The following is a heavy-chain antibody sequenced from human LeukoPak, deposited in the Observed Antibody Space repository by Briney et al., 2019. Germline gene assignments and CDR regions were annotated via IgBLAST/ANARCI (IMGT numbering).Heavy chain of an antibody. CDR1: GFTVSSDY. J-gene: IGHJ4*02. Sequence: GGSLRLSCAASGFTVSSDYISWVRRAPGRGLEWVSLIYGGGSTYYADFVRGRSTVSRDKSKNTVYLQLNSLRAEDTAVYYCARGSWELLPGAFDYWGQGNLVTVSS. V-gene: IGHV3-53*01. CDR3: ARGSWELLPGAFDY. CDR2: IYGGGST. D-gene: IGHD1-26*01.